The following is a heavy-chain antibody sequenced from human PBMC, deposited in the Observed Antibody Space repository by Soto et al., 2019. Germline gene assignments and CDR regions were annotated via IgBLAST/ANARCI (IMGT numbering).Heavy chain of an antibody. CDR2: MNPNSVNT. Sequence: ASVKVSCKASGYTFTSYDINWLRQATGQGLEWMGWMNPNSVNTGYAQKFQVRVTMTRNTSISTAYMELSSLRSEDTAVYYCARGQSAVPFNDAFDIWGQGTMVTVSS. D-gene: IGHD6-19*01. J-gene: IGHJ3*02. CDR3: ARGQSAVPFNDAFDI. V-gene: IGHV1-8*01. CDR1: GYTFTSYD.